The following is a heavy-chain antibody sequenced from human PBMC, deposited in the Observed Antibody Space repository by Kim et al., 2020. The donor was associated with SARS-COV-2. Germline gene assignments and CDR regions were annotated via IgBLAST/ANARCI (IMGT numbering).Heavy chain of an antibody. CDR2: IDPSDSYT. CDR1: GYSFTSYW. V-gene: IGHV5-10-1*01. J-gene: IGHJ4*02. Sequence: GESLKISCKGSGYSFTSYWISWVRQMPGKGLEWMGRIDPSDSYTNYSPSFQGHVTISADKSIRTAYLPWSSLKASDTAMSYCARQGLELGISTPPDYWGQGTLVTVSS. CDR3: ARQGLELGISTPPDY. D-gene: IGHD1-7*01.